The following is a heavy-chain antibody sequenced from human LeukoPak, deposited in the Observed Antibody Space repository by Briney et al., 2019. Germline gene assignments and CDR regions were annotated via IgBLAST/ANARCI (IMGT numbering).Heavy chain of an antibody. J-gene: IGHJ6*02. D-gene: IGHD5-18*01. CDR3: VVDTAMVNSPIIMDV. Sequence: EASVKVSCKASGYTFTSYGISWVRQAPGQGLEWMGWISAYNGNTNYAQKLQGRVTMTTDTSTSTAYMELRSLRSDDTAVYYCVVDTAMVNSPIIMDVWGQGTTVTVSS. CDR2: ISAYNGNT. V-gene: IGHV1-18*01. CDR1: GYTFTSYG.